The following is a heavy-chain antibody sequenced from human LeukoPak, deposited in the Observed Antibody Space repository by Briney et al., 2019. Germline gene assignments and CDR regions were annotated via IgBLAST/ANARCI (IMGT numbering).Heavy chain of an antibody. CDR1: GSTFTAYY. CDR2: INPNSGGP. V-gene: IGHV1-2*02. J-gene: IGHJ6*02. D-gene: IGHD6-13*01. Sequence: SLKVSCKASGSTFTAYYIHWVRQAPGQRLEWLGWINPNSGGPNYAQKFRGRVTMTRDTSISTVYMDLSRLTSDDTAVYYCARDRYSSSWYGMDVWGQGTTVTVSS. CDR3: ARDRYSSSWYGMDV.